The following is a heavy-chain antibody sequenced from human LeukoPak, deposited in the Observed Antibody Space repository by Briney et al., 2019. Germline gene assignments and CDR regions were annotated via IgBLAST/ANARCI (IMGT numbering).Heavy chain of an antibody. CDR1: GFTVSSNY. CDR2: IYSGGST. CDR3: ASQDSSSWSFGY. Sequence: GGSLRLSCAASGFTVSSNYMSWVRQAPGKGLEWVSVIYSGGSTYYADSVKGRFTISRDNSKNTLYLQMNSLRAEDTAVYYCASQDSSSWSFGYWGQGTLVTVSS. D-gene: IGHD6-13*01. J-gene: IGHJ4*02. V-gene: IGHV3-53*01.